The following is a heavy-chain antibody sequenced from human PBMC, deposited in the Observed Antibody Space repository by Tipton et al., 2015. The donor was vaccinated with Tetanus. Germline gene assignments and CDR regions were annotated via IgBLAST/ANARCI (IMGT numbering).Heavy chain of an antibody. CDR1: GYMFTGYY. Sequence: QSGPEVKKPGASVKVSCKTFGYMFTGYYMHWLRQAPGQGFEWMGGTIPKFQTTKYAQKFEARVTISADESATTAYMELRGLKLEDTAIYYCVRHVVGAVPKGYNWFAPWGQGTLVTVSS. V-gene: IGHV1-69*13. CDR2: TIPKFQTT. D-gene: IGHD5-24*01. J-gene: IGHJ5*02. CDR3: VRHVVGAVPKGYNWFAP.